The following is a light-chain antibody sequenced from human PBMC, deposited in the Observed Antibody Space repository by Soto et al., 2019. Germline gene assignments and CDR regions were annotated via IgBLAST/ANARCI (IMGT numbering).Light chain of an antibody. CDR1: QGIRSD. J-gene: IGKJ1*01. V-gene: IGKV1-6*01. Sequence: IPMTQSPSSLSASVGERVTITCRASQGIRSDLGWYQQKPGKAPKLLIHAASSLESGVTSRFSGSGSGTDFTFTISSLQPEDFAMYYCLQYYSYPWTFGQGTKVEI. CDR2: AAS. CDR3: LQYYSYPWT.